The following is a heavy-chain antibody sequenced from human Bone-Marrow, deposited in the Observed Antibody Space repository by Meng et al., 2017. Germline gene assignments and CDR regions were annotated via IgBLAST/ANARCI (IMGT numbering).Heavy chain of an antibody. CDR3: ASPLLYGDYVYGMDV. CDR1: GYTFTGYY. D-gene: IGHD4-17*01. J-gene: IGHJ6*02. Sequence: ASVKVSCKASGYTFTGYYMHWVRQATGQGLEWMGWMNPNTGNTGYAQKFQGRVTMTRNISISTSYMELTSLRSEDTAVYYCASPLLYGDYVYGMDVWGQGTTVTVSS. V-gene: IGHV1-8*02. CDR2: MNPNTGNT.